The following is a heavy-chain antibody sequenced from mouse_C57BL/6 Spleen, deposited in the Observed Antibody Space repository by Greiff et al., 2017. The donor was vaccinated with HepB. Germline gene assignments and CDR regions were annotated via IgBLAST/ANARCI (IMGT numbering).Heavy chain of an antibody. CDR3: ARPRVQKPYYYEGYFDY. Sequence: DVKLVESGGGLVKPGGSLKLSCAASGFTFSDYGMHWVRQAPEKGLEWVAYISSGSSTIYYADTVKGRFTISRDNAKNTLFLQMTSLRSEDTAMYYCARPRVQKPYYYEGYFDYWGQGTTLTVSS. CDR1: GFTFSDYG. V-gene: IGHV5-17*01. J-gene: IGHJ2*01. CDR2: ISSGSSTI. D-gene: IGHD1-1*01.